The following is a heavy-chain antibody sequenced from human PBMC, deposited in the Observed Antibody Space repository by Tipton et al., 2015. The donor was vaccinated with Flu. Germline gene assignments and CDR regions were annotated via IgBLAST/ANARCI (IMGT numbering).Heavy chain of an antibody. J-gene: IGHJ6*03. CDR3: ARGAAAGTGYYYYYYMDV. D-gene: IGHD6-13*01. Sequence: VKPSETLSLTCTVSGGSISSYYWSWIRQPPGKGLEWIGYIYYSGSTNYNPSLKSRVTISVDTSKNQFSLKLSSVTAADTAVYYCARGAAAGTGYYYYYYMDVWGKGTTVTVSS. CDR1: GGSISSYY. CDR2: IYYSGST. V-gene: IGHV4-59*01.